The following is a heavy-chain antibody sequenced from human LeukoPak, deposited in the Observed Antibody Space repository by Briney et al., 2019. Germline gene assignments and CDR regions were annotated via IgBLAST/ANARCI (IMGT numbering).Heavy chain of an antibody. V-gene: IGHV3-30*18. J-gene: IGHJ6*03. CDR1: GFTFSSYG. CDR2: IWYGGSNK. CDR3: AKDAHIAAAGTDYYYYYMDV. D-gene: IGHD6-13*01. Sequence: PGRSLRLSCAASGFTFSSYGMHWVRQAPGKGLEWVAVIWYGGSNKYYADSVKGRFAISRDNSKNTLYLQMNSLRAEDTAVYYCAKDAHIAAAGTDYYYYYMDVWGKGTTVTVSS.